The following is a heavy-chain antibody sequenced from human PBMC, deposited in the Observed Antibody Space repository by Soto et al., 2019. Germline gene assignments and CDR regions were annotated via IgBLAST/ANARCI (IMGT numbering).Heavy chain of an antibody. CDR1: GGSFKSGSYS. CDR3: ARDFAYFDS. Sequence: QVQLQESGPGLVKPSETLSLTCTVSGGSFKSGSYSWSWIRQPPGKGLEWIGYVYHTGRTSYNPSLKSRVSISMDTSKNQCSLNLDSVTAADTAVYFWARDFAYFDSWGQGTLVTVSS. J-gene: IGHJ4*02. V-gene: IGHV4-61*01. D-gene: IGHD3-3*01. CDR2: VYHTGRT.